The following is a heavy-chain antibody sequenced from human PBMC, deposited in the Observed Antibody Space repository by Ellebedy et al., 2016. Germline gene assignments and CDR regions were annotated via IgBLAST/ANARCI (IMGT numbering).Heavy chain of an antibody. V-gene: IGHV1-2*02. J-gene: IGHJ3*02. Sequence: ASVKVSXXASGYTFTSYYMHWVRQAPGKGLEWMGWINPNSGGTNYAQKLQGRVTMTTDTSTSTAYMELRSLRSDDTAVYYCARVLRYFDWLLDAFDIWGQGTMVTVSS. CDR1: GYTFTSYY. CDR3: ARVLRYFDWLLDAFDI. CDR2: INPNSGGT. D-gene: IGHD3-9*01.